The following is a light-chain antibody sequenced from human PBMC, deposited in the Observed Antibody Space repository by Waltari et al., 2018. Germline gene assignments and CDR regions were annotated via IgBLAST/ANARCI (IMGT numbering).Light chain of an antibody. CDR2: EDD. CDR1: NLGDEH. V-gene: IGLV3-1*01. Sequence: SYDLTQPTSVSVSPGQTGSISCSGDNLGDEHACWYKKKAGQSPILVIFEDDKRPSGIPERFSGSKSGNTATLTISGAQSSDEADYYCQTWDRKSLVFGGGTKLTVL. CDR3: QTWDRKSLV. J-gene: IGLJ3*02.